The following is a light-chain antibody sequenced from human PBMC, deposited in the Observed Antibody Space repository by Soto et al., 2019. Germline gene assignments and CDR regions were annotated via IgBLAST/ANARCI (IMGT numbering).Light chain of an antibody. CDR2: EVN. Sequence: QSALTQPASVSGSPGQSITISCTGTSSDVGGYNFVSWYQQYPGTAPKVMIYEVNNRPSGVSDRFSGSKSGNTASLTISGLQAEDEAYYYCSSYTSTNTPYVFGTGTKVTVL. CDR1: SSDVGGYNF. CDR3: SSYTSTNTPYV. J-gene: IGLJ1*01. V-gene: IGLV2-14*01.